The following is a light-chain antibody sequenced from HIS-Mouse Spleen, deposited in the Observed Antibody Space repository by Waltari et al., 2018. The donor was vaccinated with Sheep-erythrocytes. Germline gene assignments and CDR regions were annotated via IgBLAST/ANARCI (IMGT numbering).Light chain of an antibody. CDR3: YSTDSSGNHRV. CDR1: ALPKKT. Sequence: SYELTQPPSVSVSTGQTARITCSGDALPKKTAYWYQKKSGQAPVLVIYEDSKRPSGIPERFSGSSSGTMATLTISGAQVEDEADYYCYSTDSSGNHRVFGGGTKLTVL. J-gene: IGLJ2*01. V-gene: IGLV3-10*01. CDR2: EDS.